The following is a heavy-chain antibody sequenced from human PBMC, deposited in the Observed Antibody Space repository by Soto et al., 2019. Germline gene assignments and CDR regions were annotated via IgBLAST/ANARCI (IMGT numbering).Heavy chain of an antibody. D-gene: IGHD2-15*01. CDR1: GFTFSSYA. V-gene: IGHV3-30-3*01. CDR2: ISYDGSNK. CDR3: ARRGESIVGVVAATPNYGMDV. J-gene: IGHJ6*02. Sequence: GGSLRLSCAASGFTFSSYAMHWVRQVPGKGLEWVAVISYDGSNKYYADSVKGRFTISRDNSKNTLYLQMNSLRAEDTAVYYCARRGESIVGVVAATPNYGMDVWGQGTTVTVSS.